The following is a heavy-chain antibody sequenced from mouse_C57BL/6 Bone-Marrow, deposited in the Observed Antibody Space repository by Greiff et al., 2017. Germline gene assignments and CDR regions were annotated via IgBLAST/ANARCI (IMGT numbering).Heavy chain of an antibody. Sequence: QVQLQQPGAELVKPGASVKLSCKASGYTFTSYWMHWVKQRPGRGLEWIGRIDPNSGGTKYNEKFKSKATLTVDKPSSTAYMQLSSLTSEVSAVYYCARPYYGRDYAMDYWGQGTSVTVSS. J-gene: IGHJ4*01. D-gene: IGHD1-1*01. CDR3: ARPYYGRDYAMDY. CDR1: GYTFTSYW. CDR2: IDPNSGGT. V-gene: IGHV1-72*01.